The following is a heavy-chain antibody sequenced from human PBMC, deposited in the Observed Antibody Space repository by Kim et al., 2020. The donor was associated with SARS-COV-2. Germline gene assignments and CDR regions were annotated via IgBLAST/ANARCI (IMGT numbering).Heavy chain of an antibody. J-gene: IGHJ4*02. V-gene: IGHV3-73*01. Sequence: GGSLRLSCAASGLTFSASAMHWVRQASGGGREWVGRIRCKAKSYATIYAASVKDRFTITRDDSKNTAYRQMNSLKTEDTAVYYCAAYSGSYDLGFDYWGLGTLVTVSS. CDR3: AAYSGSYDLGFDY. D-gene: IGHD1-26*01. CDR1: GLTFSASA. CDR2: IRCKAKSYAT.